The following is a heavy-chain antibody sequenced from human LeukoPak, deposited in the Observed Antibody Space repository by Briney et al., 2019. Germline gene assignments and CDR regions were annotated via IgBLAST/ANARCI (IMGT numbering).Heavy chain of an antibody. CDR1: GDSVSSKSAA. CDR3: AILGPPADC. CDR2: TYYRSKWNN. D-gene: IGHD3/OR15-3a*01. Sequence: SQTLSLTCAISGDSVSSKSAAWNWIRQSPSRALEWLGRTYYRSKWNNKYAVSLKGRITINPDISKNQFSLQLNSVTPEDTAVYYCAILGPPADCWGQGTLVTVSS. J-gene: IGHJ1*01. V-gene: IGHV6-1*01.